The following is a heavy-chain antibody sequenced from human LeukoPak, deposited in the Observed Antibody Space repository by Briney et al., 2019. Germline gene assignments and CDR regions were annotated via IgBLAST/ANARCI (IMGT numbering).Heavy chain of an antibody. V-gene: IGHV3-23*01. J-gene: IGHJ4*02. CDR2: ISGSGGRT. CDR3: AKDRYIVVGTATTFDY. Sequence: GGSLRLSCAASGFTFSSYAMSWVRQAPGKGLEWVSAISGSGGRTSYADSVNGRSTISRDNSKNTLYLQMNSLRAEDTAVYYWAKDRYIVVGTATTFDYWGQGTLVTVSA. D-gene: IGHD2-21*02. CDR1: GFTFSSYA.